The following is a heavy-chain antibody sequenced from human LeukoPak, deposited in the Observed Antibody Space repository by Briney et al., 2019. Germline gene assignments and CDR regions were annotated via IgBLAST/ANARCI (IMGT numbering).Heavy chain of an antibody. V-gene: IGHV3-23*01. Sequence: QPGESLRLSCAASGFTFSSYAMSWVRQAPGKGLEWVSAISGSGGSTYYADSVKGRFTISRDNSKNTLYLQMNSLRAEDTAVYYCAKDYDFWSANGYFDYWGQGTLVTVSS. CDR1: GFTFSSYA. D-gene: IGHD3-3*01. CDR3: AKDYDFWSANGYFDY. CDR2: ISGSGGST. J-gene: IGHJ4*02.